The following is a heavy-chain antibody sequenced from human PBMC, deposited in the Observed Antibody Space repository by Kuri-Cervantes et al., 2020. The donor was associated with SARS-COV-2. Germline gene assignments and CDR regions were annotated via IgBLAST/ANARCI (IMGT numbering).Heavy chain of an antibody. Sequence: ASVKVSCKASGYTFTGYYMHWVRQAPGQGLEWMGWINPNSGGTSYAQKFQGRVTMTRDTSISTAYMELSRLRSDDTAVYYCARGFGSGWYLDYWGQGTLVTVSS. J-gene: IGHJ4*02. CDR3: ARGFGSGWYLDY. CDR1: GYTFTGYY. D-gene: IGHD6-19*01. V-gene: IGHV1-2*02. CDR2: INPNSGGT.